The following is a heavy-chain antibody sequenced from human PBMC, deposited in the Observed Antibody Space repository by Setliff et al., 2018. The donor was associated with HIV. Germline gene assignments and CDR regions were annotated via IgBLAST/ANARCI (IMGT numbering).Heavy chain of an antibody. CDR3: ARLVEVRGAANDYFDC. CDR2: ISGSGGFT. Sequence: GGSLRLSCAASGFTFSSYAMSWVRQAPGKGLEWVSAISGSGGFTYYADSVKGRFTISRDNSKNTLYLQMNSLRAEDTAVYYCARLVEVRGAANDYFDCWGQGTLVTVSS. D-gene: IGHD3-10*01. V-gene: IGHV3-23*01. J-gene: IGHJ4*02. CDR1: GFTFSSYA.